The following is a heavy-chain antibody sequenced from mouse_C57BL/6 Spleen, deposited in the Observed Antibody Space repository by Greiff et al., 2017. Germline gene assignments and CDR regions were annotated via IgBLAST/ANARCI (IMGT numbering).Heavy chain of an antibody. CDR2: INPYNGDT. J-gene: IGHJ4*01. CDR3: ARGSSYDAMDY. D-gene: IGHD1-1*01. Sequence: EVQLQQSGPELVKPGDSVKISCKASGYSFTGYFMNWVMQSHGKSLEWIGRINPYNGDTFYNQKFKGKATLTVDKSSSTAHMELRSLTSEDSAVYDCARGSSYDAMDYWGQGTSVTVSS. V-gene: IGHV1-20*01. CDR1: GYSFTGYF.